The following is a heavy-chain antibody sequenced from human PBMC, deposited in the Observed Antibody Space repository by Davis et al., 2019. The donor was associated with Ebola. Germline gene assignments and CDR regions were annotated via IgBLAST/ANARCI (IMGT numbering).Heavy chain of an antibody. J-gene: IGHJ4*02. CDR1: GGSISSGGYY. CDR3: ARSPPYDGDYYFDY. V-gene: IGHV4-31*03. Sequence: PSETLSLTCTVSGGSISSGGYYWSWIRQHPGKGLEWIGYIYYSGSTYYNPSLKSRVTISVDTSKDQFSLKLSSVTAADTAVYYCARSPPYDGDYYFDYWGQGTLVTVSS. D-gene: IGHD4-17*01. CDR2: IYYSGST.